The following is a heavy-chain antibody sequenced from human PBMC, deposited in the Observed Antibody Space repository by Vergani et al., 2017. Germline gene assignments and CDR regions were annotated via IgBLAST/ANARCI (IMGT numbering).Heavy chain of an antibody. V-gene: IGHV4-34*01. Sequence: QVQLVESGGGVVQPGRSLRLSCPASGFTFSSYGMHWIRQPPGKGLEWIGEINHSGSTNYNPSLKSRVTISVDTSKNQFSLKLSSVTAADTAVYYCERGNYDILTGYSGGNWFDPWGQGTLVTVSS. CDR1: GFTFSSYG. CDR3: ERGNYDILTGYSGGNWFDP. D-gene: IGHD3-9*01. J-gene: IGHJ5*02. CDR2: INHSGST.